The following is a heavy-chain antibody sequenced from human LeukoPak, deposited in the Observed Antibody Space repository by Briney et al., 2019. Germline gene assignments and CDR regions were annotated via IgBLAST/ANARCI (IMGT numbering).Heavy chain of an antibody. CDR3: ATAWRVTTISLGY. D-gene: IGHD4-17*01. V-gene: IGHV3-48*04. CDR1: GFTFSTHG. J-gene: IGHJ4*02. Sequence: GGSLRLSCAGSGFTFSTHGMNWVRQAPGKGLEWVSYISSSGSTIYYADSVKGRFTISRDNAKNSLYLQMNSLRAEDTAVYYCATAWRVTTISLGYWGQGTLVTVSS. CDR2: ISSSGSTI.